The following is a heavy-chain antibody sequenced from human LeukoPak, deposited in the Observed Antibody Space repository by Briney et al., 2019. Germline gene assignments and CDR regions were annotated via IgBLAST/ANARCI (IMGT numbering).Heavy chain of an antibody. D-gene: IGHD6-19*01. CDR1: RVSIFTYY. J-gene: IGHJ4*02. CDR2: IYNSGST. CDR3: ARGGDSSGWLFDY. V-gene: IGHV4-59*01. Sequence: PSETLCLTCTVSRVSIFTYYWSWIRQPPGKGLEWIGYIYNSGSTNYNPSLKSRVTISVDTSKNQFSLKLNSVTTADTAVYYCARGGDSSGWLFDYWGQGILVTVSS.